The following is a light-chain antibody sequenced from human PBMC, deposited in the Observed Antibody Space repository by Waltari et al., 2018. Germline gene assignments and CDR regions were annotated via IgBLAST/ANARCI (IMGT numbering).Light chain of an antibody. Sequence: QLALTQSPSASASLGASVKLTCTLDSGHITNVVAWHQQHPERGPRYLMKINSDGSHSKGDAIPDRVSGSSSGAGRYRTISSVQSDDEADYYCQTGGHGTWVFGGGTKLTVL. CDR3: QTGGHGTWV. CDR2: INSDGSH. J-gene: IGLJ3*02. V-gene: IGLV4-69*01. CDR1: SGHITNV.